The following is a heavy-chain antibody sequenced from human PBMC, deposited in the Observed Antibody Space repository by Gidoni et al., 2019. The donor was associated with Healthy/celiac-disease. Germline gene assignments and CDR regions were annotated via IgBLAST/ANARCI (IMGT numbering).Heavy chain of an antibody. CDR2: INPSGGST. CDR3: ARDRRGRYCSSTSCSSFSWYFDL. J-gene: IGHJ2*01. CDR1: GYTFTSYY. Sequence: QVQLVQSGAEVKKPGASVKVSCKASGYTFTSYYMHWVRQAPGQGLEWMGIINPSGGSTSYAQKFQGRVTMTRDTSTSTVYMELSSLRSEDTAVYYCARDRRGRYCSSTSCSSFSWYFDLWGRGTLVTVSS. V-gene: IGHV1-46*01. D-gene: IGHD2-2*01.